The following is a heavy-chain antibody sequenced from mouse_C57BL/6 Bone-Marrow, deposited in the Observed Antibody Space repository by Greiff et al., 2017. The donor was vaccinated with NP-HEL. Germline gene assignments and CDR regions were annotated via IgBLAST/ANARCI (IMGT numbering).Heavy chain of an antibody. J-gene: IGHJ4*01. Sequence: EVQLQQSGAELVRPGASVKLSCTASGFNIKDDYMHWVKQRPEQGLEWIGWIDPENGDTEYASKFQGKATITADTSSNTAYLQLSSLTSEDTAVYYCTPYYGGDYAMDYWGQGTSVTVSS. CDR3: TPYYGGDYAMDY. CDR2: IDPENGDT. CDR1: GFNIKDDY. V-gene: IGHV14-4*01. D-gene: IGHD2-10*01.